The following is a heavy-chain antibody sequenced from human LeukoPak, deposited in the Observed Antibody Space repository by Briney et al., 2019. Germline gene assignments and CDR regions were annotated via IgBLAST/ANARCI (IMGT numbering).Heavy chain of an antibody. D-gene: IGHD3-22*01. J-gene: IGHJ4*02. Sequence: GGSLRLSCAASGFTFSSYGMHWVRQAPGKGLEWVAVISYDGSNKYYADSVKGRFTISRDNSKNTLYLQMSSLRAEDTAVYYCAKAGQYYYDSSGYSSPDYWGQGTLVTVSS. CDR2: ISYDGSNK. CDR1: GFTFSSYG. CDR3: AKAGQYYYDSSGYSSPDY. V-gene: IGHV3-30*18.